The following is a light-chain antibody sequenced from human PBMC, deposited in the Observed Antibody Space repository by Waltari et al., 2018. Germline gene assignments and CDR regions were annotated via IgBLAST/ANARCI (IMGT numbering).Light chain of an antibody. J-gene: IGLJ2*01. Sequence: QSVLTQPPSASGNPGQRVTISCSGSSSNIGSNYVYWYQQVPGTAPKLLIYRNNQRPSGVPDRFSGSKSGTSASLAISGLRSEDEADYYCAAWDNSLSGPVFGGGTKLTVL. V-gene: IGLV1-47*01. CDR2: RNN. CDR3: AAWDNSLSGPV. CDR1: SSNIGSNY.